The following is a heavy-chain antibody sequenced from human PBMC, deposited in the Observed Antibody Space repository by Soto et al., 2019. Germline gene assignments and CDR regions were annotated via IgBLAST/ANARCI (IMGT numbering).Heavy chain of an antibody. J-gene: IGHJ6*02. D-gene: IGHD2-21*01. Sequence: ASVKVSCKSSGYTFTSDYMHWGRRAPGQGLEWMGIINPSGGSTSYAQKFQGRVTMTRDTSTSTVYMELSSLRSEDTAVYYCARDDSSMDVWGQGTTVTVPS. CDR3: ARDDSSMDV. CDR2: INPSGGST. CDR1: GYTFTSDY. V-gene: IGHV1-46*01.